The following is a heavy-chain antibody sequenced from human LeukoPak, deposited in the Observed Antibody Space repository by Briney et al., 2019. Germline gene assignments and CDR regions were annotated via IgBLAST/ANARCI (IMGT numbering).Heavy chain of an antibody. V-gene: IGHV3-23*01. D-gene: IGHD3-22*01. CDR2: LSGSGGST. CDR3: AXGSGYYPEGSDY. J-gene: IGHJ4*02. Sequence: GGSLRLSCAASGFTFSSYGMHWVRQAPGKGLEWVSALSGSGGSTYYADSVKGRFTISRDNAKNTLYLQMNSLRAEDTAVYYCAXGSGYYPEGSDYWGQGTLVTVSS. CDR1: GFTFSSYG.